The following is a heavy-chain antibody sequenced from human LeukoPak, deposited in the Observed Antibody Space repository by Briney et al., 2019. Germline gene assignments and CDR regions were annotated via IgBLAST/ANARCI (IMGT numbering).Heavy chain of an antibody. Sequence: SRTLSLTCTVSGGSISSGDYYWSWIRQPPGKGLEWIGYIYYSGSTNYSPSLKSRVTISVDTSKNQFSLKLSSVTAADTAVYYCAREGYCSGGSCPGGTDYWGQGTLVTVSS. CDR3: AREGYCSGGSCPGGTDY. V-gene: IGHV4-61*08. J-gene: IGHJ4*02. CDR2: IYYSGST. D-gene: IGHD2-15*01. CDR1: GGSISSGDYY.